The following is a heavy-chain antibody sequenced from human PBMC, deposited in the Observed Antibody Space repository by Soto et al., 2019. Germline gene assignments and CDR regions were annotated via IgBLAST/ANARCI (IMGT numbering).Heavy chain of an antibody. V-gene: IGHV4-59*01. J-gene: IGHJ6*03. D-gene: IGHD7-27*01. Sequence: ETLSLTCTVSGCSISNYYWNWIRQPPGKGLQYIGYVYYSGSTDYNPSLKSRVTMSVDTSKNQFSLKLSSVTAADTAVYYCAGILTGSGNYYKDVWGKGITVTVSS. CDR2: VYYSGST. CDR1: GCSISNYY. CDR3: AGILTGSGNYYKDV.